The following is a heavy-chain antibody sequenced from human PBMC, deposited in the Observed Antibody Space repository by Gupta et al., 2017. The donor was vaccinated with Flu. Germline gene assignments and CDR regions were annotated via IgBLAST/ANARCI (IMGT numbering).Heavy chain of an antibody. CDR3: ARDHLAWGTASTLRWWFGP. Sequence: EVQLLQSGPELKKPGATVKISCNVSGYTFIDYDIHWIKQAPGEGLEWMGLIDPEDNEVIYAEKFQGRVTISADTSTDTAYMELRSLKSEDTAVYFCARDHLAWGTASTLRWWFGPWGQGTQVTVSS. V-gene: IGHV1-69-2*01. D-gene: IGHD3-16*01. CDR1: GYTFIDYD. CDR2: IDPEDNEV. J-gene: IGHJ5*02.